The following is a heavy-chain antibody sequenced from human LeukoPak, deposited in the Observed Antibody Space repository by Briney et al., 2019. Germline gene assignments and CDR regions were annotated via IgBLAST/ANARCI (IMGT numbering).Heavy chain of an antibody. CDR2: ISYSGTT. D-gene: IGHD1-26*01. J-gene: IGHJ4*02. Sequence: PSETLSLTCTVSGGSIRTNSYNWGWIRQPPGKGLEWIASISYSGTTYYNPSLKSRVTMSVDTSKNEFSLKLSSVTAADTAVFYCARVGAAYFEYWGQGTVVTVSS. CDR1: GGSIRTNSYN. CDR3: ARVGAAYFEY. V-gene: IGHV4-39*07.